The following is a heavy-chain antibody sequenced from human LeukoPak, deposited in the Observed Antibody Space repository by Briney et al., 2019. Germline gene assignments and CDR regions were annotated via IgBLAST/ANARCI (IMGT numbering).Heavy chain of an antibody. J-gene: IGHJ4*02. V-gene: IGHV3-23*01. CDR2: IGDDT. CDR3: ANSEFYVSGKYAGLDN. CDR1: GLTFSTYV. Sequence: GGSLRLSCAASGLTFSTYVMNCVSQAPGKGLEWVSTIGDDTYYADSVKGRITVSRDNSRNTLYLQMNFLRVEDTAVYYCANSEFYVSGKYAGLDNWGQGTLVTVSS. D-gene: IGHD3-10*01.